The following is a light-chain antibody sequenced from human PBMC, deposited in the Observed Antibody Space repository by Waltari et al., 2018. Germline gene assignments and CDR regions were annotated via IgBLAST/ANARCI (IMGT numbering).Light chain of an antibody. CDR2: DVT. Sequence: QSALTQPASVSGSPGQSITISCTGTSSDIGGYNYVSWYQQHPGKAPKFIIYDVTKRPSGVSNRFSGSKSGNTAYLTISGLHADDEADYYCASYTTSSTVIFGGGTKLTVL. V-gene: IGLV2-14*03. J-gene: IGLJ2*01. CDR3: ASYTTSSTVI. CDR1: SSDIGGYNY.